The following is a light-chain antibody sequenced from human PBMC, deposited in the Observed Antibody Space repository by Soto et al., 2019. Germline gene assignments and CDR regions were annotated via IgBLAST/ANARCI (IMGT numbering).Light chain of an antibody. Sequence: EIVLTQSPGTVSLSPGERATLSCRASQSVRSNYLAWYQQKPGQAPRLLIYGASSRATGIPDRFSGSGSATDFTLTISRLEPEDFAVYYCQQYVGSPPRTFGQGTKVEIK. V-gene: IGKV3-20*01. CDR3: QQYVGSPPRT. CDR1: QSVRSNY. CDR2: GAS. J-gene: IGKJ1*01.